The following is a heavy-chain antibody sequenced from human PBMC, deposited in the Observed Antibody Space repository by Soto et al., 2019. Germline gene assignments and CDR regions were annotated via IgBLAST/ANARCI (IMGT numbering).Heavy chain of an antibody. CDR2: ISSSSSYI. V-gene: IGHV3-21*01. J-gene: IGHJ5*02. CDR1: GFTFSSYS. D-gene: IGHD1-7*01. Sequence: EVQLVESGGGLVKPGGSLRLSCAASGFTFSSYSMNWVRQAPGKGLEWVSSISSSSSYIYYADSVKGRFTISRDNAKNSLDLQMNSLRAEDTAVYYCATDLYNWNYWGWFDPWGQGTLVTVSS. CDR3: ATDLYNWNYWGWFDP.